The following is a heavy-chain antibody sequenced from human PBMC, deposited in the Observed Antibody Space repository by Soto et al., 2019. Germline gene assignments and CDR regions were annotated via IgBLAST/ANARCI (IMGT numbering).Heavy chain of an antibody. CDR3: ARGNDEVTAASVY. V-gene: IGHV1-2*04. CDR2: INPNSGGT. Sequence: ASVKVSCKASGYTFTSYSMNWVRQAPGQGLEWMGWINPNSGGTNYAQKFQGWVTMTRDTSISTAYMELSRLRSDDTGIYYCARGNDEVTAASVYWGQGTLVTVSS. D-gene: IGHD2-2*01. J-gene: IGHJ4*02. CDR1: GYTFTSYS.